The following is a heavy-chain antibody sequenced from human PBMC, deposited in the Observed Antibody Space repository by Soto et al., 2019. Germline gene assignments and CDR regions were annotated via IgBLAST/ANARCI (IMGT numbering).Heavy chain of an antibody. CDR3: ARDVYRYSSSSPEDV. CDR2: ISSSSSNT. Sequence: QVQLVESGGGLVKPGGSLRLSCAVSGFTFSDYYMSWIRQAPGKGLDWVSYISSSSSNTKYADSVKGRFTISRDNAKNSLYLQMNSLRAEDTAVYYCARDVYRYSSSSPEDVWGQGTTVTVSS. V-gene: IGHV3-11*06. CDR1: GFTFSDYY. D-gene: IGHD6-6*01. J-gene: IGHJ6*02.